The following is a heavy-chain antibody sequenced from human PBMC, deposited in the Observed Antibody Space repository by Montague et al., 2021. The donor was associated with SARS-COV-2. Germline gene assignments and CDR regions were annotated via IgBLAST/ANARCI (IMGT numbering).Heavy chain of an antibody. CDR2: ISSSSSTI. CDR1: GFTFSSYS. J-gene: IGHJ6*02. D-gene: IGHD5-18*01. CDR3: ARDLGLVPAMVYYYYYGMDV. V-gene: IGHV3-48*02. Sequence: SLRLSCAASGFTFSSYSMNWVRQAPGKGLEWVSYISSSSSTIYYADAVKGRFTIPRDNTKNSLYLQMNSLRDEDTAGYYCARDLGLVPAMVYYYYYGMDVWGQGTPVTVSS.